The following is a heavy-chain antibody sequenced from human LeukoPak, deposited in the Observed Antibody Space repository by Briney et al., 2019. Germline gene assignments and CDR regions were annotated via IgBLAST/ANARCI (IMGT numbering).Heavy chain of an antibody. CDR2: INHSGST. Sequence: SETLSLTCAVYGGSFSGYYWSWIRQPPGKGLEWIGEINHSGSTNYNPSLKSRVTISVDTSKNQFSLKLSSVTAADTAVYYCASASTVTTFYAFDIWGQGTMVTVSS. CDR1: GGSFSGYY. CDR3: ASASTVTTFYAFDI. V-gene: IGHV4-34*01. D-gene: IGHD4-17*01. J-gene: IGHJ3*02.